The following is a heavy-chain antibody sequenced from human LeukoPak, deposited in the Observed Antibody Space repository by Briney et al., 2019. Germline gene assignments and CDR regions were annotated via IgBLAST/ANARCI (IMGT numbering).Heavy chain of an antibody. D-gene: IGHD6-19*01. CDR3: AKEGCYYYGMDV. CDR1: GFTFTTYA. Sequence: GGSLRLSCAASGFTFTTYAMSWVRQAPGKGLEWVSAISASGGSTYYADSVKGRFTISRDNSKNTLYLQMNSLRAEDTAVYYCAKEGCYYYGMDVWGQGTTVTVSS. CDR2: ISASGGST. V-gene: IGHV3-23*01. J-gene: IGHJ6*02.